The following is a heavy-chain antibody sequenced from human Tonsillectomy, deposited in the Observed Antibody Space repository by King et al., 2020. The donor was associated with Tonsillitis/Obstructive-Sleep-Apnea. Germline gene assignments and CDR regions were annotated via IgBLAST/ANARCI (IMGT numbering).Heavy chain of an antibody. Sequence: QLQESGPGLVKPSETLSLTCTVSGGSISSSNYYWGRIRQPPGKGLEWIGSIYYSGSTYYNPSLKSRVTISVDTSKNQFSLKLSSVTAADTAVYYCARDYSSSFDYWGQGTLVTVSS. CDR1: GGSISSSNYY. CDR3: ARDYSSSFDY. V-gene: IGHV4-39*02. CDR2: IYYSGST. J-gene: IGHJ4*02. D-gene: IGHD6-6*01.